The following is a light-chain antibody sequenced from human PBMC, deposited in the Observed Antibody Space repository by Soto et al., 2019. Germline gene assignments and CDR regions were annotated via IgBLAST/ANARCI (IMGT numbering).Light chain of an antibody. CDR3: QQYNSYSLT. Sequence: DIQMTQSPSTLSASVGDRVTITCRASQTITSWLAWYQQKPGKAPKLLVYDASSLESGVPSSFSGSGSGTEFTLTISSLQPDDFATYYCQQYNSYSLTVGGGTKVEIK. CDR2: DAS. J-gene: IGKJ4*02. V-gene: IGKV1-5*01. CDR1: QTITSW.